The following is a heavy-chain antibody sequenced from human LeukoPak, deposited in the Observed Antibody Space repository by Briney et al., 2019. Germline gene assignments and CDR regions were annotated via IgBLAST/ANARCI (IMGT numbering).Heavy chain of an antibody. CDR3: ARHHRGSGSNYNSDY. CDR2: IYPGDSDT. D-gene: IGHD3-10*01. Sequence: GESLKISCKGSGYSFTSYWIGWVCQMPGKGLEWMGIIYPGDSDTGYSPSFQGQVTISADKSISTAYLQWSSLKASDTAMYYCARHHRGSGSNYNSDYWGQGTLVTVSS. J-gene: IGHJ4*02. V-gene: IGHV5-51*01. CDR1: GYSFTSYW.